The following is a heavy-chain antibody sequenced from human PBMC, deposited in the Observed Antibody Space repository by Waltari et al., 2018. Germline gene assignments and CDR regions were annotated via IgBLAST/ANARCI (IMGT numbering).Heavy chain of an antibody. CDR1: GGSISSYY. D-gene: IGHD6-13*01. CDR2: IYTSGST. J-gene: IGHJ4*02. CDR3: ARVPSPGIAAAVDY. Sequence: ETLSLTCTVSGGSISSYYWSWIRQPAGKGLEWIGRIYTSGSTNYNPSLKSRVTMSVDTSKNQFSLKLSSVTAADTAVYYCARVPSPGIAAAVDYWGQGTLVTVSS. V-gene: IGHV4-4*07.